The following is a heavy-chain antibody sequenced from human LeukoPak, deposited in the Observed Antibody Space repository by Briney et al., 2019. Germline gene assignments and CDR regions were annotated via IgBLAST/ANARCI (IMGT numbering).Heavy chain of an antibody. V-gene: IGHV1-8*02. CDR3: ARVRKYYDFWSGYPWYYYGMDV. J-gene: IGHJ6*02. D-gene: IGHD3-3*01. Sequence: ASVKVSCKASGYTFTGYYMHWVRQATGQGLEWMGWMNPNSGNTGYAQKFQGRVTMTRNTSISTAYMELSSLRSEDTAVYYCARVRKYYDFWSGYPWYYYGMDVWGQGTTVTVSS. CDR1: GYTFTGYY. CDR2: MNPNSGNT.